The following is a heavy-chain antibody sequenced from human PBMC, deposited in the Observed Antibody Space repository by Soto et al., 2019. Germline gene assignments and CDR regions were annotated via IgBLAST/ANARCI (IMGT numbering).Heavy chain of an antibody. CDR2: IYYSGST. V-gene: IGHV4-39*01. CDR3: SRHGHILTGYSYFDY. J-gene: IGHJ4*01. CDR1: GGSISSSSYY. Sequence: PSETLSLTCTVSGGSISSSSYYWGWIRQPPGKGLEWIGSIYYSGSTYYNPSLKSRVTISVDTSKNQFSLKLSSVTAADTAVYYCSRHGHILTGYSYFDYWGHGTLVTVSS. D-gene: IGHD3-9*01.